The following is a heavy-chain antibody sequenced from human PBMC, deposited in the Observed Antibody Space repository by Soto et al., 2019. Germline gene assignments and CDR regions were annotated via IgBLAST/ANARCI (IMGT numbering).Heavy chain of an antibody. Sequence: EVQLVESGGGLVQPGGSLRLSCAASGFTFSRHWMTWVRQAPGKGLEWVANRTQDGSAKGYVDSVRGRFTIASDNAQNSLYLQMNSLRAEDSALYYGARDPGGGPDYWGQGTLVTVSS. CDR3: ARDPGGGPDY. CDR1: GFTFSRHW. D-gene: IGHD1-26*01. CDR2: RTQDGSAK. J-gene: IGHJ4*02. V-gene: IGHV3-7*01.